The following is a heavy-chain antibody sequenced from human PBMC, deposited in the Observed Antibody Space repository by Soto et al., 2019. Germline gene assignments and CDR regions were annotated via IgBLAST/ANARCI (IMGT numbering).Heavy chain of an antibody. V-gene: IGHV4-39*07. CDR3: ATLPPRIVVVTTEMPT. Sequence: SETLCLTCSVSGGSIGSTTYYWGWMRRPTGKGLEWIGGFFLSGSTSYNPSLRGRVTISVDKSNNQFSLDLRSVTGADTAVYYCATLPPRIVVVTTEMPTWGQGTLVTVSS. CDR1: GGSIGSTTYY. CDR2: FFLSGST. D-gene: IGHD2-21*02. J-gene: IGHJ5*02.